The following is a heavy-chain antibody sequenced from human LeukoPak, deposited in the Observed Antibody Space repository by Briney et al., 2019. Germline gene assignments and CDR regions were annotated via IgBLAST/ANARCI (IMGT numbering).Heavy chain of an antibody. V-gene: IGHV3-49*04. Sequence: QSLTLSCTASGFIFADYSMRWVRQAPGKGLEWGGFGYGATREYAAAVKGRFIISRDDSKRIAYLQMNSLKTEDTAVYYCISWISRDGLKAWGQGTMVTVSS. D-gene: IGHD2-2*03. CDR3: ISWISRDGLKA. J-gene: IGHJ3*01. CDR2: GYGATR. CDR1: GFIFADYS.